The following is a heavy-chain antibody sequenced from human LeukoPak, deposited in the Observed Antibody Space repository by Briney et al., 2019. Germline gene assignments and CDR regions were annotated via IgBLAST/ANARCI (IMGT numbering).Heavy chain of an antibody. V-gene: IGHV4-39*07. CDR1: GGSISGSSYY. CDR3: ARPHDYGDYVYAFDI. Sequence: SETLSLTCTVSGGSISGSSYYWGWIRQPPGKGLEWIGSIYHSGSTYYNPSLKSRVTISVDTSKNQFSLKLSSVTAADTAVYYCARPHDYGDYVYAFDIWGQGTMVTVSS. CDR2: IYHSGST. D-gene: IGHD4-17*01. J-gene: IGHJ3*02.